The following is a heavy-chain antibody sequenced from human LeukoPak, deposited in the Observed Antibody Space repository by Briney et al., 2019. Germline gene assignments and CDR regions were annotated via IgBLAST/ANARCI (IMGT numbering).Heavy chain of an antibody. CDR2: ISSSSSTI. CDR1: GFTFSSYS. J-gene: IGHJ3*02. V-gene: IGHV3-48*04. D-gene: IGHD1-14*01. Sequence: PGGSLRLSCAASGFTFSSYSMNWVRQAPGKGREWVSYISSSSSTIYYADSVKGRFTISRDNAKNSLYLQMNSLRAEDTAVYYCARDRTRGAGDAFDIWGQGTMVTVSS. CDR3: ARDRTRGAGDAFDI.